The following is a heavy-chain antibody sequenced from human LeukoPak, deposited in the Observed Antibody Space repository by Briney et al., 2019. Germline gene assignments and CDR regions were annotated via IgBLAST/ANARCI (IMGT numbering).Heavy chain of an antibody. D-gene: IGHD6-19*01. V-gene: IGHV4-4*02. CDR3: VTSIALAGWGAFDV. CDR1: GDSISDGHW. CDR2: IYHSGST. Sequence: SETLSLTCAVSGDSISDGHWWSWVRPPPGKGLEWIGEIYHSGSTNYKSSLKSRVAISVDTSKNQFSLNLSSVTAADTAVYYCVTSIALAGWGAFDVWSQGTMVTVSS. J-gene: IGHJ3*01.